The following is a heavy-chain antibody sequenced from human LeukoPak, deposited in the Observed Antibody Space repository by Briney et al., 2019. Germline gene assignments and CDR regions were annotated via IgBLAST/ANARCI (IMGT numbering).Heavy chain of an antibody. V-gene: IGHV3-48*03. CDR2: ISSGGSTI. D-gene: IGHD5-18*01. CDR1: AFTFSTYE. Sequence: PGGSLRLSCAASAFTFSTYEMNWVRQAPGKGLEWVSYISSGGSTIYYADSVKGRFTISRDNAKKSLYLQMNSLRAEDTAVYYCATEPQYSYDLDFEYWGQGTLVTVSS. J-gene: IGHJ4*02. CDR3: ATEPQYSYDLDFEY.